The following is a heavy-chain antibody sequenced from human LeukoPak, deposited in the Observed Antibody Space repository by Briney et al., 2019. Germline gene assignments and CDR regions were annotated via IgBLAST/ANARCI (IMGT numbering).Heavy chain of an antibody. J-gene: IGHJ4*02. CDR2: IIPIFGTA. Sequence: GSSVKVSCKASGGTFSSYAISWVRQAPGQGLEWMGGIIPIFGTANYAQKFQGRVTMARDTSTSTVYMELSSLRSEDTAVYYCARDPSSQDYGGNSWNFDYWGQGTLVTVSS. CDR3: ARDPSSQDYGGNSWNFDY. CDR1: GGTFSSYA. V-gene: IGHV1-69*05. D-gene: IGHD4-23*01.